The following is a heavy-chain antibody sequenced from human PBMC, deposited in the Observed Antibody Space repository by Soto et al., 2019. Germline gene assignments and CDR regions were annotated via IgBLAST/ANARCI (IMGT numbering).Heavy chain of an antibody. V-gene: IGHV1-18*01. Sequence: ASVKVSCKASGYTFTSYGISWVRQAPGQGLEWMGWISAYNGNTNYAQKLQGRVTMTTDTSTSTAYMELRSLRSDDTAVYYCASTSARYCISTSCYHRGVYYYYGMDVWGQGTTVTVS. CDR2: ISAYNGNT. J-gene: IGHJ6*02. D-gene: IGHD2-2*01. CDR1: GYTFTSYG. CDR3: ASTSARYCISTSCYHRGVYYYYGMDV.